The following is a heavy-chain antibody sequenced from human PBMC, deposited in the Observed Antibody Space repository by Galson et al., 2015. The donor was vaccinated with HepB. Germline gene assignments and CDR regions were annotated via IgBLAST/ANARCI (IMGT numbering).Heavy chain of an antibody. Sequence: WSWIRQPAGKGLEWIGRIYTSGSTNYNPSLKSRVTMSVDTSKNQFSLKLSSVTAADTAVYYCARVTVTAVLHYFDYWGQGALVTVSS. CDR2: IYTSGST. J-gene: IGHJ4*02. D-gene: IGHD4-11*01. CDR3: ARVTVTAVLHYFDY. V-gene: IGHV4-4*07.